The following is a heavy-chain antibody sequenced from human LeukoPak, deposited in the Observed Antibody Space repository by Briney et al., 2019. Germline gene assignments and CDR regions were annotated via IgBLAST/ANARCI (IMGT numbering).Heavy chain of an antibody. V-gene: IGHV4-59*01. Sequence: PSETLSLTCTVSSYSINSGYYWSWIRQPPGKGLEWIGYIYYSGSTNYNPSLKSRVTISVDTSKNQFSLKLSSVTAADTAVYYCARGREDIAVFDYWGQGTLVTVSS. CDR1: SYSINSGYY. J-gene: IGHJ4*02. D-gene: IGHD5-12*01. CDR2: IYYSGST. CDR3: ARGREDIAVFDY.